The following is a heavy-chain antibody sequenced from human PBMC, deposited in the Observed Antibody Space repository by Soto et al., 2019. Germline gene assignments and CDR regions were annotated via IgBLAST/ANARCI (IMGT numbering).Heavy chain of an antibody. V-gene: IGHV4-34*01. CDR2: IDHTGGS. J-gene: IGHJ6*02. CDR3: ASVRPRYGMDV. Sequence: QVQLQQWGAGLLKPSETLSLTCAVYGGSFSGYYWSWIRQPPGKGLEWIGEIDHTGGSSYNPSLKRRVTLSLDTSNNQFSLKLSSVAAADTAVYYCASVRPRYGMDVWGQGTTVTVSS. CDR1: GGSFSGYY.